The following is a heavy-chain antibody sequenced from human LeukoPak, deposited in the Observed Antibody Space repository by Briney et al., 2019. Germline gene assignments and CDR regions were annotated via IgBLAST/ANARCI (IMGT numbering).Heavy chain of an antibody. V-gene: IGHV3-9*01. Sequence: HPGGSLRLSCAASGFTFDDYAMHWVRQAPGKGLEWVSGISWNSGSIGYADSVKGRFTISRDNAKNSLYLQMNSLRAEDTALYYCAKAGAAFSPYYFDSWGQGTLVTVSS. J-gene: IGHJ4*02. CDR2: ISWNSGSI. CDR1: GFTFDDYA. CDR3: AKAGAAFSPYYFDS. D-gene: IGHD6-13*01.